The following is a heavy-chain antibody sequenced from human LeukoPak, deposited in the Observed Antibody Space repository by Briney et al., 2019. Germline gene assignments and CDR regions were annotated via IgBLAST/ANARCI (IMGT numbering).Heavy chain of an antibody. CDR1: GFTFSNYA. V-gene: IGHV3-23*01. CDR2: ISGSGGDT. Sequence: GGSLRLSCTASGFTFSNYAMSWVRQAPGTGLQWVSAISGSGGDTYHADSVKGRFTISRDKSKNTVVLQMNSLRVDDMGVYYCARQVGYCSGGSCYFDNWGQGTLVTVSS. J-gene: IGHJ4*02. D-gene: IGHD2-15*01. CDR3: ARQVGYCSGGSCYFDN.